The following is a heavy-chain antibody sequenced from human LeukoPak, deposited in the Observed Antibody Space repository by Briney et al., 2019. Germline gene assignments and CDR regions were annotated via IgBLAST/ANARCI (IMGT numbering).Heavy chain of an antibody. CDR3: ARRAIPYSSSWYTGAFDP. V-gene: IGHV4-39*01. D-gene: IGHD6-13*01. CDR1: GGSVSSSSYY. J-gene: IGHJ5*02. Sequence: SETLSLTCTVSGGSVSSSSYYWGWIRQPPGKGLEWIGSMYYTGSTYYNPSLKSRVTVSVDTSKNQFSLKVSSVTAADTAVYYCARRAIPYSSSWYTGAFDPRGQGTLVTVSS. CDR2: MYYTGST.